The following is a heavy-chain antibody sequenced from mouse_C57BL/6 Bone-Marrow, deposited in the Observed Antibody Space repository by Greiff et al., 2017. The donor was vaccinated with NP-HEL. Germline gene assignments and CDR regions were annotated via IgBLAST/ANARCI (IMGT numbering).Heavy chain of an antibody. CDR2: IRNKANGYTT. CDR3: VRWDYGRYFDV. CDR1: GFTFTDYY. V-gene: IGHV7-3*01. J-gene: IGHJ1*03. D-gene: IGHD1-1*01. Sequence: EVQLVESGGGLVQPGGSLSLSCAASGFTFTDYYMSWVRQPPGKALEWLGFIRNKANGYTTEYSSSVKGRLTISRANSQSILYLQMNALIAEDSATYYCVRWDYGRYFDVGGTGTTVTVSS.